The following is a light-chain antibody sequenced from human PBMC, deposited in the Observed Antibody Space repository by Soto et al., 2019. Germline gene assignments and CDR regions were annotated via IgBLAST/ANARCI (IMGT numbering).Light chain of an antibody. CDR1: RGISTW. CDR3: QQYNSYSQT. Sequence: DIQMTQSPSTLSASVGDRVTITCRASRGISTWLAWYQQKPGKAPKLLIYKASSLETGVPSRFSGSGSGTEFTLTISSLQPDDFATYYCQQYNSYSQTFGQGTKVEIK. V-gene: IGKV1-5*03. CDR2: KAS. J-gene: IGKJ1*01.